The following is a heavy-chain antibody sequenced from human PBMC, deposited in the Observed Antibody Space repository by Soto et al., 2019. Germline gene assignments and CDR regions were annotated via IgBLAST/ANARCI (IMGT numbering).Heavy chain of an antibody. J-gene: IGHJ3*02. V-gene: IGHV3-9*01. D-gene: IGHD5-12*01. CDR1: GFTFDDYA. CDR2: ISWNSGSI. Sequence: EVQLVESGGGLVQPGRSLRLSCAASGFTFDDYAMHWVRQAPGKGLEWVSGISWNSGSIGSADSVKGRFTISRDNAKNSLYLQMNSLRAEDTALYYCAKDRGYSGYHLFLHGFDIWGQGTMVTFSS. CDR3: AKDRGYSGYHLFLHGFDI.